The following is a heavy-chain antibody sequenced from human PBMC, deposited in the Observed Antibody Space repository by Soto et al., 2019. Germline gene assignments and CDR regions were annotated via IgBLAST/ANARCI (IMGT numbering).Heavy chain of an antibody. CDR1: GGSFSDYS. Sequence: SETLSLTCAVYGGSFSDYSWTWIRQPPGKGLEWIGEINDSGSTNYTPSLERRVTISRDTSKNRFSLKLSSVTAADTAVYYCARGSHKLHSYDSSGFYHYVDYWGQGSLVAVSS. CDR2: INDSGST. V-gene: IGHV4-34*01. CDR3: ARGSHKLHSYDSSGFYHYVDY. J-gene: IGHJ4*02. D-gene: IGHD3-22*01.